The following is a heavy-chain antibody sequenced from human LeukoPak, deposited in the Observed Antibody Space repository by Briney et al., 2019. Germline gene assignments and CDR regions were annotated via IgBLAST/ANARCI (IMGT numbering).Heavy chain of an antibody. CDR3: ARDFDYSNYVFWFDP. CDR1: GYTFTGYY. Sequence: ASVKVSCKASGYTFTGYYMHWVRQAPGQELEWMGWINPNSGGTNYAQKFQGRVTMTRDTSISTAYMELSRLRSDDTAVYYCARDFDYSNYVFWFDPWGQGTLVTVSS. D-gene: IGHD4-11*01. J-gene: IGHJ5*02. V-gene: IGHV1-2*02. CDR2: INPNSGGT.